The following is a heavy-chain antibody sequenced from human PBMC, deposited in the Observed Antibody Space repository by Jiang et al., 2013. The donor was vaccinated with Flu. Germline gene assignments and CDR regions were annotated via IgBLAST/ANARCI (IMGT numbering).Heavy chain of an antibody. D-gene: IGHD2-15*01. CDR2: VYYNGGT. CDR3: ANLGYCSGNSCYLFDY. V-gene: IGHV4-39*07. J-gene: IGHJ4*02. Sequence: SSSYYWGWIRQPPGKGLEWIGSVYYNGGTYYSPSLKSRVSISVDTSKNQFSLKLSSVTAADTAVYYCANLGYCSGNSCYLFDYWGQGTLVTVSS. CDR1: SSSYY.